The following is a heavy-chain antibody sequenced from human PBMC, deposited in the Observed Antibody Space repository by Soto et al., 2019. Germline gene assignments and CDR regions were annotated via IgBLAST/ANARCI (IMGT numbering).Heavy chain of an antibody. D-gene: IGHD6-19*01. V-gene: IGHV3-48*03. CDR2: ISTSGSTI. CDR3: ARGGGSGWSPSHS. Sequence: EVQLVESGGGFVQPGGSLRLSCAASGFTFSSYEMNWVRQAPGKGLEWVSYISTSGSTIYYADSVKGRFTISRDNAKNSLYLQMNSLRAEDTADYYCARGGGSGWSPSHSWGQGTLVTVSS. J-gene: IGHJ4*02. CDR1: GFTFSSYE.